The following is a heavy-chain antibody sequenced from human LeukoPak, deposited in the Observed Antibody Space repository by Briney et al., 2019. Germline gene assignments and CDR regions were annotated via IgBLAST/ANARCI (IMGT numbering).Heavy chain of an antibody. CDR3: ARGYSRAAFDI. V-gene: IGHV3-23*01. CDR1: GFSFSSYA. Sequence: GGSLRLSCAASGFSFSSYAMSWVRPALGKGLEWVSAFSGSGGSTYYADSVKGRFTISRDNGKNSLLLQMNSLRAEDTALYYCARGYSRAAFDIWGQGTVVAVSS. J-gene: IGHJ3*02. D-gene: IGHD2-15*01. CDR2: FSGSGGST.